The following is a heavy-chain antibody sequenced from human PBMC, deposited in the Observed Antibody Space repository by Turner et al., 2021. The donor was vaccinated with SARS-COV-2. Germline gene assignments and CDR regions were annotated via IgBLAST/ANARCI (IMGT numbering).Heavy chain of an antibody. Sequence: QLQLQESGPVLVKPSETLSLTCAVAGGSISSSTYYWCWIRQPPGKGLEWIGNSYYSGITYYNPSLKSRVTISVDTSKNQFSLKLSSVTAADTAVYYCASFMNTAMDYYGMDVWGQGTTVTVSS. CDR1: GGSISSSTYY. D-gene: IGHD5-18*01. J-gene: IGHJ6*02. CDR3: ASFMNTAMDYYGMDV. CDR2: SYYSGIT. V-gene: IGHV4-39*01.